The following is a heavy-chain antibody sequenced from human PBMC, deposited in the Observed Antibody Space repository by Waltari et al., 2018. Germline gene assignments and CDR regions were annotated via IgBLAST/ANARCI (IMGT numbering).Heavy chain of an antibody. D-gene: IGHD6-13*01. Sequence: EVQLVETGGGLIQPGGSLRLSCAASGFTVTSTYLSWVRQPPGKGLEWVSSIFSGTRTYYADSVKGRFTISRDNSKNTLYLQMNSLRAEDTAVYYCARDHIAAPENYRGQGTLVTVSS. J-gene: IGHJ4*02. V-gene: IGHV3-53*02. CDR2: IFSGTRT. CDR3: ARDHIAAPENY. CDR1: GFTVTSTY.